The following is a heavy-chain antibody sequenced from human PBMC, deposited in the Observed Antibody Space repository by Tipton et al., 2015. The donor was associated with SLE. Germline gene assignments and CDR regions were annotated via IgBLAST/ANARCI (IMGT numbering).Heavy chain of an antibody. CDR2: IYYSGST. CDR1: GGSISSYY. J-gene: IGHJ3*02. D-gene: IGHD3-3*01. CDR3: ARGKDYDFWSGYYRRDAIDI. Sequence: TLSLTCTVYGGSISSYYWSWIRQTQGKGLEWIGYIYYSGSTNYNPSLKSRVTISVDTSKNQFSLNLSSVTGAYTAMYYCARGKDYDFWSGYYRRDAIDIWGQGTMVTVSS. V-gene: IGHV4-59*12.